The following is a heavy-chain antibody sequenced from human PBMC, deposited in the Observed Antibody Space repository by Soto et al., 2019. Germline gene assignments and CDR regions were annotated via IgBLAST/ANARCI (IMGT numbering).Heavy chain of an antibody. Sequence: SVKVSCKASGGTFSSYAISWVRQAPGQGLEWMGGIIPIFGTANYAQKFQGRVTITADESTSTAYMELSSLRSEDTAVYYCARDRRITIFGPDYYYGMDVWGQGTTVTVSS. CDR1: GGTFSSYA. D-gene: IGHD3-3*01. CDR3: ARDRRITIFGPDYYYGMDV. V-gene: IGHV1-69*13. CDR2: IIPIFGTA. J-gene: IGHJ6*02.